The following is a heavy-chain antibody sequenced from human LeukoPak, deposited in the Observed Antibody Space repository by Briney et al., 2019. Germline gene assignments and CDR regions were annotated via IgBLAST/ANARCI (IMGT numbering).Heavy chain of an antibody. J-gene: IGHJ5*02. CDR3: ATTGVYCSGGSRYSDNWFDP. V-gene: IGHV1-24*01. Sequence: WASVKVSCKVSGYTLTELSMHWVRQAPGKGLEWMGGFDPEDGETIYAQKFQGRVTMTEDTSTDTAYMELSSLRSEDTAVYYCATTGVYCSGGSRYSDNWFDPWGQGTLVTVSS. CDR2: FDPEDGET. D-gene: IGHD2-15*01. CDR1: GYTLTELS.